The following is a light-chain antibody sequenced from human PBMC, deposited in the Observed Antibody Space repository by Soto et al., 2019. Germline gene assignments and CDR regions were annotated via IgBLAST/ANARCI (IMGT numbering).Light chain of an antibody. J-gene: IGLJ3*02. CDR3: QAYDYSLTASV. CDR1: SSNLGAGYD. V-gene: IGLV1-40*01. CDR2: GNR. Sequence: QSALTRPPSVSGAPGQRVTISCTGNSSNLGAGYDVHWYQQLPGAAPKLVIFGNRNRPSGVPERFSGSKSGTSASLAITGLQAEYEADYYCQAYDYSLTASVFGGGTKLTVL.